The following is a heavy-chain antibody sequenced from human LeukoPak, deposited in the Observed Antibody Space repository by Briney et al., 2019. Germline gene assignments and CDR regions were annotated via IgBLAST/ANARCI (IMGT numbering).Heavy chain of an antibody. CDR2: INPSGGST. Sequence: ASVKVSCKASGYTFTSYYMHWVRQAPGQGLEWMGIINPSGGSTSYAQKFQGRVTLTRDTPTRTAFMELNRLTSDDTAVYYCARTSIAARRADFDYWGQGTVVTVSS. J-gene: IGHJ4*02. V-gene: IGHV1-46*01. CDR3: ARTSIAARRADFDY. D-gene: IGHD6-6*01. CDR1: GYTFTSYY.